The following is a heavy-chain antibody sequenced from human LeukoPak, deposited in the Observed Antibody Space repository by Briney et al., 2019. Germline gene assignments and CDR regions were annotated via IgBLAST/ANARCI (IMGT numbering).Heavy chain of an antibody. CDR3: AREAADYYDSSGYYPNDY. CDR1: GGTFSSYA. CDR2: INPNSGGT. J-gene: IGHJ4*02. D-gene: IGHD3-22*01. Sequence: ASVKVSCRASGGTFSSYAISWVRQAPGQGLEWMGWINPNSGGTNYAQKFQGRVTMTRDTSISTAYMELSRLRSDDTAVYYCAREAADYYDSSGYYPNDYWGQGTLVTVSS. V-gene: IGHV1-2*02.